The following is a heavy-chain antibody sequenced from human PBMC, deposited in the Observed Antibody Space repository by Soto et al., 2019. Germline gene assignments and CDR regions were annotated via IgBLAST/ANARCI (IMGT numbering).Heavy chain of an antibody. J-gene: IGHJ1*01. D-gene: IGHD2-2*01. CDR1: GFTFSDYY. V-gene: IGHV3-11*01. CDR2: ISSGGSTI. CDR3: ATDAFIVVVPAATEYFQH. Sequence: QVQLVESGGGLVKPGGSLRLSCAASGFTFSDYYMSWIRQAPGKGLEWVSYISSGGSTIYYADSVKGRFTISRDNSKNPLYLQMNSLRDENTAVYYCATDAFIVVVPAATEYFQHWGQGTLVTVSS.